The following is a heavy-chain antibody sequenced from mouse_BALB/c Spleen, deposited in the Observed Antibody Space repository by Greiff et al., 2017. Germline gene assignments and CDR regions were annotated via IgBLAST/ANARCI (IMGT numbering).Heavy chain of an antibody. D-gene: IGHD1-1*01. Sequence: VQLQQSGTVLARPGASVKMSCKASGYTFTSYWMHWVKQRPGQGLEWIGAIYPGNSDTSYNQKFRGKAKLTAVTSTSTAYMELSSLTNEDSAVYYCTVPYYYGSSYVGFAYWGEGTLVTVSA. CDR3: TVPYYYGSSYVGFAY. CDR1: GYTFTSYW. J-gene: IGHJ3*01. CDR2: IYPGNSDT. V-gene: IGHV1-5*01.